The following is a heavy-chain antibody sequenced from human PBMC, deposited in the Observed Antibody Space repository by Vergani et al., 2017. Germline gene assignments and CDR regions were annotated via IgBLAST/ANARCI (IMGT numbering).Heavy chain of an antibody. CDR3: ARGKYNSGDYYYYYGLDV. J-gene: IGHJ6*02. CDR1: GGSISSYY. V-gene: IGHV4-59*08. D-gene: IGHD3-22*01. Sequence: QVQLQESGPGLVKPSETLSLTCTVSGGSISSYYWSWIRQPPGKGLEWIGYIYYSGSTNYNPSLKSRVTIAVDTSKSHFSLKVTSVTAADTAVYFCARGKYNSGDYYYYYGLDVWGQGTTATVSS. CDR2: IYYSGST.